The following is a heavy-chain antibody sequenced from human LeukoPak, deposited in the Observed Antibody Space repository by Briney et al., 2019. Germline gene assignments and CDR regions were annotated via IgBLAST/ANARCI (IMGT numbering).Heavy chain of an antibody. CDR3: ARTTVDTAMFVLDY. CDR1: GGSFSGYY. D-gene: IGHD5-18*01. Sequence: SETLSLTCAVYGGSFSGYYWSWIRQPPGKGLEWIGEINYSGSTNYNPSLKSRVTISVDTSKNQFSLKLSSVTAADTAVYYCARTTVDTAMFVLDYWGQGTLVTVSS. J-gene: IGHJ4*02. CDR2: INYSGST. V-gene: IGHV4-34*01.